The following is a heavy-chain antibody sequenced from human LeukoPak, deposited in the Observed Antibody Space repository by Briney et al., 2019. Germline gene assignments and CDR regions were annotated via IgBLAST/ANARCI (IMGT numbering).Heavy chain of an antibody. CDR1: GGSISSGGYY. CDR2: IYHSGST. Sequence: SETLSLTCTVSGGSISSGGYYWSWIRQPPGKGLEWIGYIYHSGSTYYNPSLKSRVTISVDRSKNQFSLKLSSVTAADTAVYYCARLYSGSYSYFDYWGQGTLVTVSS. D-gene: IGHD1-26*01. V-gene: IGHV4-30-2*01. J-gene: IGHJ4*02. CDR3: ARLYSGSYSYFDY.